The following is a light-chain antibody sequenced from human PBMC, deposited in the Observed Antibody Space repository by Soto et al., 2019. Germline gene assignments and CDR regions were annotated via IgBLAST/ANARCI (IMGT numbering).Light chain of an antibody. V-gene: IGKV1-9*01. J-gene: IGKJ5*01. CDR3: KQLNSYPIT. CDR2: AAS. Sequence: IQLTQSPSSLSASVGDRVTITWRASQGISSYLAWYQQKPGKAPKLLIYAASTLQSGVPSRFSGSGSGTDFTLTISSLQPEDFATYYCKQLNSYPITVGHGRRLEIK. CDR1: QGISSY.